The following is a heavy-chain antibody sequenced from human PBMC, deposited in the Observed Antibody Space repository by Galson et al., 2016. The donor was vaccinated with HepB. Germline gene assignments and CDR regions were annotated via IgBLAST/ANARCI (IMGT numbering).Heavy chain of an antibody. CDR1: GFTFSSYA. Sequence: SLRLSCAASGFTFSSYAVNWVRQAPGKGLEWVSGISGSGDTTYYADSVKGRFTISRDNPKKTLFLQMNSLRVEDMAIYYCVRLIHCSSVSCNGYWGQGTLVTVSS. D-gene: IGHD2-2*01. J-gene: IGHJ4*02. V-gene: IGHV3-23*01. CDR2: ISGSGDTT. CDR3: VRLIHCSSVSCNGY.